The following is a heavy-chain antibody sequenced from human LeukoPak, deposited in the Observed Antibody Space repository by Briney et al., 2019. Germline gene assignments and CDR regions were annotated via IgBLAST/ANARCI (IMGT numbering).Heavy chain of an antibody. CDR3: ARGHNWFDP. Sequence: GGSLRLSCAASGFIVSSNYMSWVRQAPGKGLEWVSVIYSGGNTYYADSVKGRFTISRDNSKNTLYLQMNSLRAEDTAVYYCARGHNWFDPWGQGTLVTVSS. CDR1: GFIVSSNY. CDR2: IYSGGNT. J-gene: IGHJ5*02. V-gene: IGHV3-53*01.